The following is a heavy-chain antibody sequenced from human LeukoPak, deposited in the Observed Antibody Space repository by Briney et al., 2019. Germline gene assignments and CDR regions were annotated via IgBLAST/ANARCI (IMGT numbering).Heavy chain of an antibody. CDR3: ARGVEVGVPDY. CDR2: INHSGST. V-gene: IGHV4-34*01. Sequence: PSETLSLTCAVYGGSFSGYYWSWIRQPPGKGLEWIGEINHSGSTNYNPSLKSRVTISVDTSKNQFSLKLSSVTAADTAVYYCARGVEVGVPDYWGQGTLVTVSS. CDR1: GGSFSGYY. J-gene: IGHJ4*02. D-gene: IGHD1-26*01.